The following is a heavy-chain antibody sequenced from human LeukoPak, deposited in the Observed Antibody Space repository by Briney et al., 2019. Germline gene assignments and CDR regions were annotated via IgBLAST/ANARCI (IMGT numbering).Heavy chain of an antibody. Sequence: GGSLRLSCAASGFTFSNYSMNWVRQAPGKGLEWVSSISSSSSYIYYADSVKGRFTISRDNAKNSLYLQMNSLRAEDTAVYYCAIGPNSSSWYLPYYFDYWGQGTLVTVSS. D-gene: IGHD6-13*01. CDR1: GFTFSNYS. J-gene: IGHJ4*02. CDR3: AIGPNSSSWYLPYYFDY. CDR2: ISSSSSYI. V-gene: IGHV3-21*01.